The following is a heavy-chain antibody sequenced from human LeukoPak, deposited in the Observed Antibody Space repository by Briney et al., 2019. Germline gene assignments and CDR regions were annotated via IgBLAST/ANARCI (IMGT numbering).Heavy chain of an antibody. CDR3: ARDGVAAAGTSWFDP. CDR1: GGTFSSYA. D-gene: IGHD6-13*01. Sequence: ASVKVSCKASGGTFSSYAISWVRQAPGQGLEWMGGIIPIFGTANYAQKFQGRVTITADKSTSTAYMELSSLRSEDTAVYYCARDGVAAAGTSWFDPWGQGTLVTVSS. J-gene: IGHJ5*02. CDR2: IIPIFGTA. V-gene: IGHV1-69*06.